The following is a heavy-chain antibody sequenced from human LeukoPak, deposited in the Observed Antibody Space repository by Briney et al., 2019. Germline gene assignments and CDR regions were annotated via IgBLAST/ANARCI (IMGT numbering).Heavy chain of an antibody. Sequence: GGSLRLSCAASGFTFTRYWMSWVRQAPGKGLEWVANIKQDGSEKHYVDSVKGRFTISRDNAKNSLYLQMNSLRAEDTAVYYCARARYFDWFFDYWGQGTLVTVSS. V-gene: IGHV3-7*04. CDR3: ARARYFDWFFDY. CDR1: GFTFTRYW. CDR2: IKQDGSEK. J-gene: IGHJ4*02. D-gene: IGHD3-9*01.